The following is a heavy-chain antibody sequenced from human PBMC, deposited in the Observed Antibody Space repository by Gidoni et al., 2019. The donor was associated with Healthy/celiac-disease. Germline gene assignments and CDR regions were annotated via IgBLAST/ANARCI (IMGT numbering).Heavy chain of an antibody. V-gene: IGHV1-18*01. D-gene: IGHD1-7*01. CDR2: ISAYNGNT. J-gene: IGHJ4*02. CDR3: ARWELESPISGLGY. CDR1: GYTFTSYG. Sequence: QVQLVQSGAEVKKPGASVKVSCKASGYTFTSYGISWVRQAPGQGLEWMGWISAYNGNTTYAQTLQGRVTMTTDTSTSTAYMELRSLSSDDPAVYYCARWELESPISGLGYWGQGTLVTVSS.